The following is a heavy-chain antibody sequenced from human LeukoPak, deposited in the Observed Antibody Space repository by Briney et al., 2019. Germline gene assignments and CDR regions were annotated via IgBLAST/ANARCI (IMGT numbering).Heavy chain of an antibody. D-gene: IGHD6-19*01. V-gene: IGHV4-39*06. CDR3: ARGLASSGWYYFDY. J-gene: IGHJ4*02. CDR2: IYYSGST. CDR1: GGAISSSSDY. Sequence: SETLALTWSGSGGAISSSSDYWGWIRQPPGNGLWWIGSIYYSGSTYYNPSLKSRVIISVDTSKNQFALKLSSVTAADTAVYYCARGLASSGWYYFDYWGQGTLVTVSS.